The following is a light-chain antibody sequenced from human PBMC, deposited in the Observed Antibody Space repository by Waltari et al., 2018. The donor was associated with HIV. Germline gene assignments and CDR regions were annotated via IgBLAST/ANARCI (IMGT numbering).Light chain of an antibody. Sequence: DIVMTQSPASLPVSLGERASTKCKSSQSGLNNGYNYLAWSQQRPGQPPKLVLYWAPTRECGVPDRFSGSGSGENFTLTINNLHAEGAAIFYGQPYYGTLLTFGGGTKVEIK. CDR2: WAP. V-gene: IGKV4-1*01. CDR1: QSGLNNGYNY. CDR3: QPYYGTLLT. J-gene: IGKJ4*01.